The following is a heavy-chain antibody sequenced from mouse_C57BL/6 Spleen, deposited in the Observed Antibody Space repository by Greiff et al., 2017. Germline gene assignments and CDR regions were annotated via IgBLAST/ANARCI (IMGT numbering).Heavy chain of an antibody. CDR2: IYPGSGNT. CDR3: ARLGYYGSSPYAMDY. Sequence: VQLQESGAELVRPGASVKLSCKASGYTFTDYYINWVKQRPGQGLEWIARIYPGSGNTYYNEKFKGKATLTAEKSSSTAYMQLSSLTSEDSAVYFCARLGYYGSSPYAMDYWGQGTSVTVSS. CDR1: GYTFTDYY. D-gene: IGHD1-1*01. J-gene: IGHJ4*01. V-gene: IGHV1-76*01.